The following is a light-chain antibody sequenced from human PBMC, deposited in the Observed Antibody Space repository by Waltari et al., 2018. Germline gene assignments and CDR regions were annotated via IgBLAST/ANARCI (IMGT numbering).Light chain of an antibody. J-gene: IGLJ3*02. Sequence: QSALTQPASVSGSPGQSITISCTGTSSDVGGYDYVSWYQQHPGNAPKLLIYDVTKRPSGVSNRFSGSKSANTASLTISGLQAEDEADYYCFSYRRSSTWVFGEGTKLTVL. CDR3: FSYRRSSTWV. V-gene: IGLV2-14*03. CDR2: DVT. CDR1: SSDVGGYDY.